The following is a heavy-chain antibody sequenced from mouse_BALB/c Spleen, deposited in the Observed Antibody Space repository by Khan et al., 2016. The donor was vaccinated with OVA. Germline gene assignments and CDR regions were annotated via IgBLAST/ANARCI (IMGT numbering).Heavy chain of an antibody. J-gene: IGHJ1*01. CDR3: ARSGGNFHWYFDV. CDR1: GFTFSSFG. Sequence: EVELVESGGGLVQPGGSRKLSCAASGFTFSSFGMHWVRQAPKQGLEWVASMSRGSSTIYYVDTVKGRFTISRDNPTNTPFLQMPSLRSEDTAIEYCARSGGNFHWYFDVWGAGTSVTVSS. V-gene: IGHV5-17*02. D-gene: IGHD2-1*01. CDR2: MSRGSSTI.